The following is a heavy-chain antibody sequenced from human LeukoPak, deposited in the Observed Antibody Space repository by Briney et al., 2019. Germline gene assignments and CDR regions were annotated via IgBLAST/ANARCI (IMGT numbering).Heavy chain of an antibody. V-gene: IGHV4-34*01. CDR3: ARGSAHFDY. Sequence: SETLSLTCAVNGGSFSDYYWSWIRQPPGKGLEWIGEINHSGSTNYNPSLKSRVTISVDTSKNQFSLKLSSVTAADTAVFYCARGSAHFDYWGQEPWSPSPQ. CDR1: GGSFSDYY. J-gene: IGHJ4*01. D-gene: IGHD3-10*01. CDR2: INHSGST.